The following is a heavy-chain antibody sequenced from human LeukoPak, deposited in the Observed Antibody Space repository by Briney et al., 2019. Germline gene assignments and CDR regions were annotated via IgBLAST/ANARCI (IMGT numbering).Heavy chain of an antibody. Sequence: SETLSLTCTVSGGSISSSSYYWGWIRQPPRKGLEWIGSIYYSGSTYYNPSLKSRVTISVDTSKNQFSLKLSSVTAADTAVYYCGYGYYYYGMDVWGQGTTVTVSS. J-gene: IGHJ6*02. D-gene: IGHD4-17*01. CDR2: IYYSGST. CDR3: GYGYYYYGMDV. V-gene: IGHV4-39*01. CDR1: GGSISSSSYY.